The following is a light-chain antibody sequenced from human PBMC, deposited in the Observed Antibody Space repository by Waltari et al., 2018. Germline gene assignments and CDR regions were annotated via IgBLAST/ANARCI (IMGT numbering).Light chain of an antibody. J-gene: IGKJ1*01. V-gene: IGKV3-20*01. Sequence: EVVLKQSPGTLSLSPGEGATLSCRASQSVGKYLAWYQQRPGQAPRLLIYHASIRATGIPDRFSGSGSETDFSLTISRLEPEDFAVYYCQKYRSLPATFGQGTKVEI. CDR2: HAS. CDR3: QKYRSLPAT. CDR1: QSVGKY.